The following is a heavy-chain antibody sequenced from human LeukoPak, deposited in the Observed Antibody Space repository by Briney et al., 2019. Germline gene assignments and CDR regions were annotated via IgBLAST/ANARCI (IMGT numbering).Heavy chain of an antibody. Sequence: ASVKVSCRTSGYTFTGYYMHWVRQAPEQGLEWMGWINPNSSVTNYAQRSQGRVTMTRDTSISAAYMELRWLTSDDTAVYYCARERGGNSPFDSWGQGTLVTVSS. D-gene: IGHD4-23*01. CDR2: INPNSSVT. CDR3: ARERGGNSPFDS. V-gene: IGHV1-2*02. CDR1: GYTFTGYY. J-gene: IGHJ4*02.